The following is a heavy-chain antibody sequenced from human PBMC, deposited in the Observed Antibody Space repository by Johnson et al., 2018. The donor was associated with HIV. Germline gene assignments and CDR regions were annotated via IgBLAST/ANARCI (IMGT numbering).Heavy chain of an antibody. CDR3: ARALYYYDRGDAFDI. CDR2: IRFDGSYE. J-gene: IGHJ3*02. Sequence: QVQLVESGGGVVRPGGSLRLSCTASGFMFDDYGMNWVRQAPGKGLEWVAFIRFDGSYEYYSNSVKCRFTISRDNSKNTLYLQMNSLRAEDTAVYYCARALYYYDRGDAFDIWGQGTMVTVSS. D-gene: IGHD3-22*01. V-gene: IGHV3-30*02. CDR1: GFMFDDYG.